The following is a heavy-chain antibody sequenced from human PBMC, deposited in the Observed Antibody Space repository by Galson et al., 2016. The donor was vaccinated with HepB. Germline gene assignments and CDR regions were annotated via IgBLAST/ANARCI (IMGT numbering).Heavy chain of an antibody. Sequence: SVKVSCKASGFTFTNYAMHWLRQAPGQRLEWMGWINAGNGFTEYSHNFQGRVTITRDTSASTASMELSSLRSEDTAVYYCARVTNYAFDVWGQGTRVTVSS. D-gene: IGHD5-24*01. J-gene: IGHJ3*01. CDR3: ARVTNYAFDV. V-gene: IGHV1-3*01. CDR1: GFTFTNYA. CDR2: INAGNGFT.